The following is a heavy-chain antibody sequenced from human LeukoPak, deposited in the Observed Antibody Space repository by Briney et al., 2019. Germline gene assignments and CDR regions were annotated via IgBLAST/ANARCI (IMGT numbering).Heavy chain of an antibody. J-gene: IGHJ3*02. CDR1: GFTFSSYG. Sequence: PGGSLRLPCAASGFTFSSYGMSWVRQAPGKGLEWVSAISGSGGSTYYADSVKGRFTISRDNSRNTLYLQMNSLRAEDTAVYYCARGGSYLSAFDIWGQGTMVTVSS. V-gene: IGHV3-23*01. CDR3: ARGGSYLSAFDI. CDR2: ISGSGGST. D-gene: IGHD1-26*01.